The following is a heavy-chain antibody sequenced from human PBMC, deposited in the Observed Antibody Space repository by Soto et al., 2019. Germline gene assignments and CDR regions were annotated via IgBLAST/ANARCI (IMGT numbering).Heavy chain of an antibody. J-gene: IGHJ6*02. CDR2: IKDDGSEK. CDR3: TRKRFGMDV. CDR1: GFTFSNSW. V-gene: IGHV3-7*03. Sequence: EVQLVESGGGLVQPGESLRLSCAASGFTFSNSWMSWVRQAPEKGLEWVANIKDDGSEKDYVDPVKGRFTITRDNAKNSLYLQMNNLRAEDTAVYFCTRKRFGMDVWGQGTTVTVSS.